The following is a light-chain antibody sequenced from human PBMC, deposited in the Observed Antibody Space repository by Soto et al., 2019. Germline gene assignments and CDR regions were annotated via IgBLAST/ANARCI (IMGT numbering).Light chain of an antibody. J-gene: IGLJ1*01. Sequence: QPALTQPASVSGSPGQSITISCTGTSGDIGSYNRVSWYQRHPGKAPKLIIYEVTDRPSGVSNRFSGSKSGNTASLTISGLQAEDEAEYYCSSYTNINTRACVFGTGTKVTVL. CDR2: EVT. CDR3: SSYTNINTRACV. CDR1: SGDIGSYNR. V-gene: IGLV2-14*01.